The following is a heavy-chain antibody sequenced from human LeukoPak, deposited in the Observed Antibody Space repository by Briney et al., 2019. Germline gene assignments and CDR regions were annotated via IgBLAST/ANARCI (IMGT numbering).Heavy chain of an antibody. CDR3: ARREDFWSGLLPLDY. CDR2: IYYSGST. CDR1: GGSISSSSYY. J-gene: IGHJ4*02. Sequence: SETLSLTCTVSGGSISSSSYYWGWIRQPPGKGLEWIGSIYYSGSTYYNPSLKSRVTISVDTSKNQFSLKLSSVTAADTAVYYCARREDFWSGLLPLDYWGQGTLVTVSS. D-gene: IGHD3-3*01. V-gene: IGHV4-39*01.